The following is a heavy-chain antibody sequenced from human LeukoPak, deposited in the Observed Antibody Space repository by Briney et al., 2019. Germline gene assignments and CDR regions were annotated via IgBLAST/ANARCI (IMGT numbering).Heavy chain of an antibody. V-gene: IGHV3-7*01. D-gene: IGHD5-24*01. CDR3: ARWRWAQSEFAY. Sequence: PGGSLRRSCTASGFTYSTYWMSWVRQAPGKGLQWVASIKGDGSYTEYVDSVKGRFTISRDNAKNSVYLQMISLRVEDTAVYYCARWRWAQSEFAYWCRGTLVTVSS. CDR1: GFTYSTYW. CDR2: IKGDGSYT. J-gene: IGHJ4*02.